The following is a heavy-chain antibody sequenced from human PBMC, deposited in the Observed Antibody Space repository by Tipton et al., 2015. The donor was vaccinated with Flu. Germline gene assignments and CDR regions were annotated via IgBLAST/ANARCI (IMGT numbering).Heavy chain of an antibody. CDR3: ARALDFWGGYYAC. J-gene: IGHJ4*02. CDR1: GFTFSSYE. V-gene: IGHV3-48*03. D-gene: IGHD3-3*01. Sequence: SLRLSCAASGFTFSSYEMNRVRQAPGKGLEWVSYISSSGSTIYYADSVKGRFTISRDNAKNSLYLQMNSLRAEDTAVYYCARALDFWGGYYACWGQGTLVTVSS. CDR2: ISSSGSTI.